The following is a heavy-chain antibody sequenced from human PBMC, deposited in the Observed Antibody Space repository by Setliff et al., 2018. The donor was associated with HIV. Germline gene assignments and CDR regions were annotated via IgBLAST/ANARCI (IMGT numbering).Heavy chain of an antibody. V-gene: IGHV4-39*07. D-gene: IGHD2-21*02. J-gene: IGHJ5*02. CDR3: AREWGCGGDCYSDT. Sequence: SETLSLTCTVSGGSISISGYYWGWIRQSPGGGLEWIGIIYFNGNTFYTPSLKSRASISIETSRNQFSLNLRSVTAAEAAVYFCAREWGCGGDCYSDTWGQGTLVTVSS. CDR1: GGSISISGYY. CDR2: IYFNGNT.